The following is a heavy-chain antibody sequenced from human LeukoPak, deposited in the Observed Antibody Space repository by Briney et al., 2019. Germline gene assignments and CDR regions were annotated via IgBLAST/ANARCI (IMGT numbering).Heavy chain of an antibody. CDR1: GYTFTSYG. V-gene: IGHV1-18*01. J-gene: IGHJ5*02. CDR2: ISAYNGNT. Sequence: ASVKVSCKASGYTFTSYGISWVRQAPGQGLEWMGWISAYNGNTNYAQKLQGRVTMATDTSTSTAYMELRSLRSDDTAVYYCARLKDYYDSSGRNWFDPWGQGTLVTVSS. D-gene: IGHD3-22*01. CDR3: ARLKDYYDSSGRNWFDP.